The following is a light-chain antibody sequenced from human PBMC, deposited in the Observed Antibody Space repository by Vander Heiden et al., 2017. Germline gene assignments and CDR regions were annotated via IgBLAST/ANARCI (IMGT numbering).Light chain of an antibody. CDR1: SGRIASNY. V-gene: IGLV6-57*02. J-gene: IGLJ2*01. Sequence: NLMLTQPHSASESPGKTVTISCPGSSGRIASNYVQGYQQRPGSAPTTVMYDNVQRPSGVPDRFSASIDSSANSASLTISGLKTEDEAHYYCQSYDHIKVVFGGGTKLTVL. CDR2: DNV. CDR3: QSYDHIKVV.